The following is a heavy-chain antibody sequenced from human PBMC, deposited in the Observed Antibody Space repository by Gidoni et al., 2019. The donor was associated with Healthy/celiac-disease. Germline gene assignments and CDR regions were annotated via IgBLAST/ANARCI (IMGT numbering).Heavy chain of an antibody. Sequence: DVQLLESGGGLVQPGGSLRLSCAASGFPFSSYAMSWVRQAPGKGLEWVSAISGSGGSTYYADSVKGRLTISRDNSKNTLYLQMNSLRAEDKAVYYCAKDYGDYGGAFDIWGQGTMVTVSS. V-gene: IGHV3-23*01. D-gene: IGHD4-17*01. CDR2: ISGSGGST. CDR3: AKDYGDYGGAFDI. J-gene: IGHJ3*02. CDR1: GFPFSSYA.